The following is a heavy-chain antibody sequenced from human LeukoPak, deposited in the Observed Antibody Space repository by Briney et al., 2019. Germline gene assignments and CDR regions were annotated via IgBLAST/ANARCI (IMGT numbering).Heavy chain of an antibody. CDR2: IHYSGST. D-gene: IGHD1-7*01. J-gene: IGHJ5*02. Sequence: SETLSLTCTVSGGSISSSSYYWGWIRQPPGKGLEWIGSIHYSGSTYYNPSLKSRVTISVDTSKNQFSLKLSSVTAADTAVYYCARANNWNYGGWFDPWGQGTLVTVSS. CDR1: GGSISSSSYY. CDR3: ARANNWNYGGWFDP. V-gene: IGHV4-39*07.